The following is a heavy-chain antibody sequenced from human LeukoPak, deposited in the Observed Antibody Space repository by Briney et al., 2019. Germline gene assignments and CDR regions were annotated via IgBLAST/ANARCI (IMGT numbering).Heavy chain of an antibody. D-gene: IGHD2-2*01. CDR1: GYTFTGYY. Sequence: GASVKVSCKASGYTFTGYYMHWVRQAPGQGLEWMGGIIPIFGTANYAQKFQGRVTITADKSTSTAYMELSSLRSEDTAVYYCARGGPGVPEDWSPPLRYYYYYMDVWGKGTTVTVSS. CDR2: IIPIFGTA. CDR3: ARGGPGVPEDWSPPLRYYYYYMDV. J-gene: IGHJ6*03. V-gene: IGHV1-69*06.